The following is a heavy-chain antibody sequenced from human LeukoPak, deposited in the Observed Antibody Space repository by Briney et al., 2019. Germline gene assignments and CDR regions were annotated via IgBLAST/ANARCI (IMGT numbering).Heavy chain of an antibody. D-gene: IGHD2-15*01. CDR1: GGSIRSYY. J-gene: IGHJ4*02. CDR2: ISYSGTT. CDR3: ARGYRPPSGGFDY. Sequence: KPSETLSLTCTVSGGSIRSYYWSWIRQPPGKGLEWIGHISYSGTTNYNPSLNSQVAISIDTSRNHFSLNLNSVAASDTAVYYCARGYRPPSGGFDYWGEGTPVTVSS. V-gene: IGHV4-59*08.